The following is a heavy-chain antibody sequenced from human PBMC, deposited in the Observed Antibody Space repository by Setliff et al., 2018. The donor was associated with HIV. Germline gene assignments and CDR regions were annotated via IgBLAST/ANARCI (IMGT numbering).Heavy chain of an antibody. CDR3: ARAPPGIQNDAFDV. CDR2: IYTNGYT. CDR1: GESSNDYY. Sequence: PSETLSLTCAFYGESSNDYYWNWIRQPAGKGPEWIGHIYTNGYTNYNPSLKSRVTISVDTSRDQFSLQLTSVTAADTAVYYCARAPPGIQNDAFDVWGQGTMVTVSS. J-gene: IGHJ3*01. V-gene: IGHV4-59*10.